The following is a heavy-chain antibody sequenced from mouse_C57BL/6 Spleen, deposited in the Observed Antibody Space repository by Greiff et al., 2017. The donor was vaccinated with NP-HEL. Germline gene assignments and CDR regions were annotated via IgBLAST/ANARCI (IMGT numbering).Heavy chain of an antibody. CDR1: GYTFTSYW. V-gene: IGHV1-64*01. CDR2: IHPNSGST. Sequence: QVQLKQSGAELVKPGASVKLSCKASGYTFTSYWMHWVKQRPGQGLEWIGMIHPNSGSTNYNEKFKSKATLTVDKSSSTAYMQLSSLTSEDSAVYYCARYGYDRYFDVWGTGTTVTVSS. CDR3: ARYGYDRYFDV. J-gene: IGHJ1*03. D-gene: IGHD2-2*01.